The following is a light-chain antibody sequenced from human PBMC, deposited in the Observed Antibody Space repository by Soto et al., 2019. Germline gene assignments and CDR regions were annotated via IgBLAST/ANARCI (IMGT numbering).Light chain of an antibody. CDR2: GNS. V-gene: IGLV1-40*01. J-gene: IGLJ2*01. CDR1: SSNIGAGYY. CDR3: QSYESRLSGSEV. Sequence: QSVLTQPPSVSGAPGQRVTISCTGSSSNIGAGYYVHWYQQLPGTAPNLLIYGNSNRPSGVPDRFSGSKSGTSASLAITGLQAEDEDEYDCQSYESRLSGSEVFGGGTKLTVL.